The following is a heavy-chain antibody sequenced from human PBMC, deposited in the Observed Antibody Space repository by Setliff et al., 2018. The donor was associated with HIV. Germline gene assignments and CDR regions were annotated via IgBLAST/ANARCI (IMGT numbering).Heavy chain of an antibody. Sequence: GGSLRLSCAASGFTFRNYYMSWIRQTPGKGLEWVSFVTGYGRTKKDADSVRGRFTISRDNAKSSLYLQMSSLRAEDTAVYFCARVHRGGVGRQHWRSFDYWGQGTLVTVSS. J-gene: IGHJ4*02. CDR2: VTGYGRTK. CDR3: ARVHRGGVGRQHWRSFDY. D-gene: IGHD1-1*01. V-gene: IGHV3-11*01. CDR1: GFTFRNYY.